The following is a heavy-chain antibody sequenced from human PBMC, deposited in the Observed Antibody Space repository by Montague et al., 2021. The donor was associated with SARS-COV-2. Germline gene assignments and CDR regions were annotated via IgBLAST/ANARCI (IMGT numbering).Heavy chain of an antibody. CDR2: IYYSGST. V-gene: IGHV4-59*01. D-gene: IGHD3-3*01. Sequence: SETLSLTCTVSGGSISSYYWSWIRQPPGKGLEWIGYIYYSGSTNYNPSLKSRVTISVDTSKNQFSLKLSSVTAADTAVYSCARVVGDSGYWSGQYYYYYYMDVWGKGTTVTVSS. CDR1: GGSISSYY. J-gene: IGHJ6*03. CDR3: ARVVGDSGYWSGQYYYYYYMDV.